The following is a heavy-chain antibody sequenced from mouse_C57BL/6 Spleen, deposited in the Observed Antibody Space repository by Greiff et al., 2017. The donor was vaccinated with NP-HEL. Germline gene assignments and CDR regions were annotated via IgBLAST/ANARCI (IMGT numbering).Heavy chain of an antibody. J-gene: IGHJ4*01. CDR2: INPNYGTT. CDR1: GYSFTDYN. CDR3: ARKDWEDYYAMDY. V-gene: IGHV1-39*01. Sequence: EVQLQQSVPELVKPGASVKISCKASGYSFTDYNMHWVKQSNGKSLEWIGVINPNYGTTSYNQKFKGKATLTVDQSSSTAYMQLNSLTSEDSAVYYCARKDWEDYYAMDYWGQGTSVTVSS. D-gene: IGHD4-1*01.